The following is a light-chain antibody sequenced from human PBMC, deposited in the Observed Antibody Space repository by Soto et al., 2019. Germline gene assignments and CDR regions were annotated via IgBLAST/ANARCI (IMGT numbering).Light chain of an antibody. Sequence: QSALTQPASVSGSPGQSITISCTGTSRDIGSYNLVSWYQQHPGKAPKLMIYEGSKRPSGVSNRFSASKSGNTASLTISGLQAEDEGDYYCCSYAGFSTVVFGTGTKLT. CDR3: CSYAGFSTVV. CDR2: EGS. V-gene: IGLV2-23*03. CDR1: SRDIGSYNL. J-gene: IGLJ1*01.